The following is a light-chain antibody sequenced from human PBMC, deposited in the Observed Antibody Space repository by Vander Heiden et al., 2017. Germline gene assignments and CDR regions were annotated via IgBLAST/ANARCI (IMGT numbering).Light chain of an antibody. V-gene: IGLV3-21*02. CDR3: QVWDSTTDHHV. CDR1: NIGSKS. CDR2: DDS. J-gene: IGLJ1*01. Sequence: SYVLTQPPSVSVAPGQTAKITCGGKNIGSKSVHWYQQKPGQAPVVVVYDDSDRPSGIPERFSGSNSGNAATLTISRVEAGDEADYYCQVWDSTTDHHVFATGTKVTVL.